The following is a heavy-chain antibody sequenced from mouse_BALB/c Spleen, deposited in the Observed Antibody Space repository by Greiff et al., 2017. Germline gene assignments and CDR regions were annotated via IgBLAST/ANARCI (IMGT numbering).Heavy chain of an antibody. J-gene: IGHJ2*01. D-gene: IGHD1-1*01. V-gene: IGHV1S56*01. CDR1: GYTFTSYY. CDR2: IYPGNVNT. CDR3: ARDTTVVATNFDY. Sequence: VQLQQSGPELVKPGASVRISCKASGYTFTSYYIHWVKQRPGQGLEWIGWIYPGNVNTKYNEKFKGKATLTADKSSSTAYMQLSSLTSEDSAVYFCARDTTVVATNFDYWGQGTTLTVSS.